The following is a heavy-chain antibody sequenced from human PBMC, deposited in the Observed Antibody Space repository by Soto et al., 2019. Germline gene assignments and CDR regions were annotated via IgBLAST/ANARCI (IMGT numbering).Heavy chain of an antibody. CDR3: AMVDVYVTPSPQDV. D-gene: IGHD3-16*01. CDR1: GYTFTRYG. CDR2: INTYNGNT. J-gene: IGHJ6*02. Sequence: QVQLVQSGAEVKNPGASVKVSCKASGYTFTRYGIAWARQAPGQGLEWMGWINTYNGNTNYAQNVQGRVTLTTDTPTSTAYMELRSLRSNDTAIYYCAMVDVYVTPSPQDVWGQGTTVIVSS. V-gene: IGHV1-18*01.